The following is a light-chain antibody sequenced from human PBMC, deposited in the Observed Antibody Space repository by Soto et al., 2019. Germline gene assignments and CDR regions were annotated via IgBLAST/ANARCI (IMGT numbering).Light chain of an antibody. CDR2: AAS. Sequence: DIQMTQSPSSLSTSVGDRVTITCRASQAIGIYLAWYQQKPRKVPKLLIYAASTLQSGVPSRFSGSGSGTDFTLTINSLQHEDVATYYCQKYSGAPPTFGQGTKVEIK. J-gene: IGKJ1*01. CDR1: QAIGIY. V-gene: IGKV1-27*01. CDR3: QKYSGAPPT.